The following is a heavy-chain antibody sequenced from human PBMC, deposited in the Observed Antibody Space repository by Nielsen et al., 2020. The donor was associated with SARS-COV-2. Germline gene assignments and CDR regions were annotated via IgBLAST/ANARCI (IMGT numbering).Heavy chain of an antibody. CDR3: ASGRIPLMDV. CDR1: GYTFTSFG. Sequence: ASVKVSCKASGYTFTSFGISWVRQAPGQGLEWMGWISGYNGDTNYAQKFQGRVSMTRNTSISAAYMELSSLRSDDTAVYYCASGRIPLMDVWGQGTTVTVSS. CDR2: ISGYNGDT. D-gene: IGHD2-21*01. V-gene: IGHV1-18*01. J-gene: IGHJ6*02.